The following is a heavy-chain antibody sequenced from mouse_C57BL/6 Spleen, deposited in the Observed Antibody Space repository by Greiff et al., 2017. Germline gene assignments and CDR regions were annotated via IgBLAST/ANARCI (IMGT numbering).Heavy chain of an antibody. CDR3: ARSLAGTRGVAMDY. Sequence: VQLQQSGAELARPGASVKLSCKASGYTFTSYGISWVKQRTGQGLEWIGEIYPRSGNTYYNEKFKGKATLSADKSSSTAYMELRSLSSEGSAVYFCARSLAGTRGVAMDYWGQGTSVTVSS. CDR1: GYTFTSYG. J-gene: IGHJ4*01. CDR2: IYPRSGNT. D-gene: IGHD4-1*01. V-gene: IGHV1-81*01.